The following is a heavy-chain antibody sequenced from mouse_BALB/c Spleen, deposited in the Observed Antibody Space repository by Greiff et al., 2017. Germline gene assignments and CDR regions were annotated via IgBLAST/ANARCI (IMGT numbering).Heavy chain of an antibody. CDR2: INPGSGGT. V-gene: IGHV1-54*01. CDR3: ARRRNYGNYDWYFDV. D-gene: IGHD2-1*01. Sequence: VQLQQSGAELVRPGTSVKVSCKASGYAFTNYLIEWVKQRPGQGLEWIGVINPGSGGTNYNEKFKGKATLTADKSSSTAYMQLSSLTSDDSAVYFCARRRNYGNYDWYFDVWGAGTTVTVSS. J-gene: IGHJ1*01. CDR1: GYAFTNYL.